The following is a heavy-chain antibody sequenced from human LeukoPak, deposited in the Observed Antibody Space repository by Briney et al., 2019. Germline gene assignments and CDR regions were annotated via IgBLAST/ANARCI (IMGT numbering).Heavy chain of an antibody. Sequence: ASVKVSCKASGYTFTGYYMHWVQQAPGQGLEWMGWINPNSGGTNYAQKFQGRVTMTRDTSISTAYMELSRLRSDDTAVYYCARDSTYYYDSSGYYPLDYWGQGTLVTVSS. CDR1: GYTFTGYY. D-gene: IGHD3-22*01. J-gene: IGHJ4*02. CDR2: INPNSGGT. CDR3: ARDSTYYYDSSGYYPLDY. V-gene: IGHV1-2*02.